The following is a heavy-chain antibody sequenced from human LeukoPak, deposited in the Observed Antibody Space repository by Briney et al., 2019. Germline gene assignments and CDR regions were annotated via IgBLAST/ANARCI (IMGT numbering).Heavy chain of an antibody. V-gene: IGHV1-69*01. CDR3: ASERLGYCSGGSCYSARWFDP. J-gene: IGHJ5*02. CDR1: VGTCSIYA. CDR2: IIPIFGTA. D-gene: IGHD2-15*01. Sequence: SVKLSCKASVGTCSIYAISWVRQAPGQGLEWMGGIIPIFGTANYAQKFQCRVTITADESTRTAYMELSSLRSEDTAVYYCASERLGYCSGGSCYSARWFDPGGQGTLVTVSS.